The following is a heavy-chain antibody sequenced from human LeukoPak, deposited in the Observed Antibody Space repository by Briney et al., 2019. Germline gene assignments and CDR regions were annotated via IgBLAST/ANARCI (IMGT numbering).Heavy chain of an antibody. D-gene: IGHD3-16*01. CDR1: GFTFSSYA. J-gene: IGHJ4*02. V-gene: IGHV3-23*01. CDR2: ISGSGGST. Sequence: PGGSLRLSCAASGFTFSSYAMSWVRQAPGKGLEWVSAISGSGGSTYYADSVKGRFTISRDNSKNTLYLQMNSLRAEDTAVYYCARTRGGLREYYFDYWGQGTLVTVSS. CDR3: ARTRGGLREYYFDY.